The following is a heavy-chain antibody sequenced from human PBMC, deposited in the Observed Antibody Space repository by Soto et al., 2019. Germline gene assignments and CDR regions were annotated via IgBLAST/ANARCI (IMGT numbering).Heavy chain of an antibody. CDR2: SSGSGSGGST. V-gene: IGHV3-23*01. CDR3: AKDRDDYRNYVFDY. D-gene: IGHD4-4*01. J-gene: IGHJ4*02. Sequence: SGGSLRLSCAASGFTFTNYAMTWVRQAPGKGLEWVSISSGSGSGGSTNYADSVKGRFTISRDNSKNTLYLQMNSLRVEDTAVYYCAKDRDDYRNYVFDYWGQGTLVTVSS. CDR1: GFTFTNYA.